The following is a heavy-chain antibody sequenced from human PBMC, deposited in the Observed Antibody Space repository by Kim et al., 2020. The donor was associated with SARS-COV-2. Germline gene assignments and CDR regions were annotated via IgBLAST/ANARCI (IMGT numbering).Heavy chain of an antibody. D-gene: IGHD3-16*02. CDR3: ARHPSDYVWGSYRTNPGGWFDP. CDR2: IYYSGST. CDR1: GGSISSSSYY. Sequence: SETLSLTCTVSGGSISSSSYYWGWIRQPPGKGLEWIGSIYYSGSTYYNPSLKSRVTISVDTSKNQFSLKLSSVTAADTAVYYCARHPSDYVWGSYRTNPGGWFDPWGQGTLVTVSS. J-gene: IGHJ5*02. V-gene: IGHV4-39*01.